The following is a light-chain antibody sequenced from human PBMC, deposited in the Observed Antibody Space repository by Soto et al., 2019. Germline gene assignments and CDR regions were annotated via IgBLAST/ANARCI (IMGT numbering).Light chain of an antibody. Sequence: QSVLTQPPSASGTPGQRVTISCSGSSSNIGSNTVNWYQQLPGTAPKLLIYSNNQRPSGVPDRFSGSKSDTSASLAISGLQSADEADYYCAAWDDSLNGVVFGGGTKLTVL. V-gene: IGLV1-44*01. CDR2: SNN. J-gene: IGLJ2*01. CDR3: AAWDDSLNGVV. CDR1: SSNIGSNT.